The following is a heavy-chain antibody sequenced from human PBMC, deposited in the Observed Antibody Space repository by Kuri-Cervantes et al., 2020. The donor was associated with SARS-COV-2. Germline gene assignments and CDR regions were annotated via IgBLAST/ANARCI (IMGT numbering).Heavy chain of an antibody. D-gene: IGHD3-3*01. V-gene: IGHV4-39*07. CDR1: GGSISSYY. CDR3: ARGRGGYYMGGYYFYSMDV. Sequence: SETLSLTCTVSGGSISSYYWGWIRQPPGKGLEWIGSIYYSGSTYYNPSLKSRVTISVDTSENQFSLKLSSVTAADTAVYYCARGRGGYYMGGYYFYSMDVWGKGTTVTVSS. J-gene: IGHJ6*03. CDR2: IYYSGST.